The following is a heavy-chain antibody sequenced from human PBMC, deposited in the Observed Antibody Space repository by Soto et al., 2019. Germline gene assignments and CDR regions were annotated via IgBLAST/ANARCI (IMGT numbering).Heavy chain of an antibody. CDR3: ARGPTGWFGYDY. V-gene: IGHV3-74*01. CDR1: GFTFGTSW. CDR2: IKSDASTT. D-gene: IGHD3-10*01. Sequence: EVQLVESGGGLVQPGGSLRLSCAASGFTFGTSWMHWVRQAAGKGLVWVSRIKSDASTTNYADSVKGRFTISRDNAKNTLYLQMDSLTVEDTAVYYCARGPTGWFGYDYWGQGTLVTVSS. J-gene: IGHJ4*02.